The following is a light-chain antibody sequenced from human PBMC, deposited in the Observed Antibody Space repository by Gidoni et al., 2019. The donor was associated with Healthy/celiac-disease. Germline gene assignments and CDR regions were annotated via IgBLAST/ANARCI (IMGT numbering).Light chain of an antibody. Sequence: EIVLTHSPATLSLSPGERATLSCRASQSVISYLAWYQQKPGQPPRLLIYAASNRATGIPARFSGSGSGTDFTLTISSLEPEDFAVYYCQQHSNWLRTFXGXTKVEIK. V-gene: IGKV3-11*01. CDR1: QSVISY. CDR2: AAS. CDR3: QQHSNWLRT. J-gene: IGKJ4*01.